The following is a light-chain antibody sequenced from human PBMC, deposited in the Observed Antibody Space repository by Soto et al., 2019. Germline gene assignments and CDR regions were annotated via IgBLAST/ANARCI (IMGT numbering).Light chain of an antibody. J-gene: IGKJ1*01. CDR2: KAS. V-gene: IGKV1-5*03. CDR3: QQNNSYSEA. Sequence: DIPMTRSPSTLSESVVARVTITCLASQTISSWLAWYQQKPWKAPTLLIYKASNLERGVPSRFSGSGSGTEFTLTISSLQPDDLATYYCQQNNSYSEAFGQGTKVDIK. CDR1: QTISSW.